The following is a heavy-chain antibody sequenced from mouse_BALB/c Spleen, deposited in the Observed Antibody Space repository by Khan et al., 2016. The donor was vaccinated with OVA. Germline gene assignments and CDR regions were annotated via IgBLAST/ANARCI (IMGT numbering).Heavy chain of an antibody. V-gene: IGHV3-2*02. D-gene: IGHD1-1*01. CDR2: LSYSGNT. Sequence: EVQLQESGPGLVKPSQSLSLTCTVTGYSITSDYAWNWIRQFPGNKLEWMGFLSYSGNTNYTPSLKSRISITRDNSKNQFFQQLTSVTTEDTATYYCASVYGGDFDYWGQGTTLTVSS. CDR3: ASVYGGDFDY. CDR1: GYSITSDYA. J-gene: IGHJ2*01.